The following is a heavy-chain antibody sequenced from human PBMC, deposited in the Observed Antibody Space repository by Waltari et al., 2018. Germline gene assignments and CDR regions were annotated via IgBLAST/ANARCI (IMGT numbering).Heavy chain of an antibody. CDR2: ISGSGGST. J-gene: IGHJ4*02. CDR1: GFTFSSYA. Sequence: EVQLLESGGGLVQPGGSLRLSCAASGFTFSSYALRWVSQAPGQGLEWVSAISGSGGSTYYADSVKGRFTISRDNSKNTLYLQMNSLRAEDTAVYYCAKKPGVASPLVVDYWGQGTLVTVSS. V-gene: IGHV3-23*01. CDR3: AKKPGVASPLVVDY. D-gene: IGHD2-15*01.